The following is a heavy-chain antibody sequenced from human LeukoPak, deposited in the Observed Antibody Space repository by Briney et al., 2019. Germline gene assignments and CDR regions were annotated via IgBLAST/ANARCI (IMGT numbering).Heavy chain of an antibody. CDR2: ISYDGSNK. V-gene: IGHV3-30-3*01. CDR3: ARGGIQLLLDY. CDR1: GFTFSSYA. Sequence: PGGSLRLSCAASGFTFSSYAMHWVRQAPGKGLEWVAVISYDGSNKYYADSVKGRFTISRDNSKNTLYLQMNSLRAEDTAVYYCARGGIQLLLDYWGQETLVTVSS. D-gene: IGHD5-18*01. J-gene: IGHJ4*02.